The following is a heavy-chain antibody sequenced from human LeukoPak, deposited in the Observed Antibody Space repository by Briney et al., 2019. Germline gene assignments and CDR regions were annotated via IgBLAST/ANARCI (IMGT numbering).Heavy chain of an antibody. CDR1: GFTVSSNY. CDR3: ARDSVRSYYDSSGYYPY. CDR2: IYSGGST. V-gene: IGHV3-66*02. D-gene: IGHD3-22*01. Sequence: PGGSLRLSCAASGFTVSSNYMSWVRQAPGKGLEWVSVIYSGGSTYYADSVKGRFTISRDNSKNTLYLQMNSLRAEDTPVYYCARDSVRSYYDSSGYYPYWGQGTLVTVSS. J-gene: IGHJ4*02.